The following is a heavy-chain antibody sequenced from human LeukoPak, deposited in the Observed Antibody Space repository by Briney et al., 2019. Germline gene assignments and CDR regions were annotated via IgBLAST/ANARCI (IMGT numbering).Heavy chain of an antibody. CDR1: GGSISSGDYY. CDR2: IYYSGST. CDR3: ARPSRTVGGDPDAFDI. J-gene: IGHJ3*02. Sequence: SETLSLTCTVSGGSISSGDYYWGWIRQPPGKGLEWIGYIYYSGSTYYNPSLKSRVTISVDTSKNQFSLKLSSVTAADTAVYYCARPSRTVGGDPDAFDIWGQGTMVTVSS. V-gene: IGHV4-30-4*08. D-gene: IGHD1-26*01.